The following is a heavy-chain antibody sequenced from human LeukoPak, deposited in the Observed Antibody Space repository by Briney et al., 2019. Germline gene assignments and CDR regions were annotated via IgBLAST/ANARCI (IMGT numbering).Heavy chain of an antibody. CDR3: AKGSLYLGYYYDSSGYMYYFDY. J-gene: IGHJ4*02. CDR1: GFTFSSYA. CDR2: ISGSGGST. D-gene: IGHD3-22*01. V-gene: IGHV3-23*01. Sequence: GGSLRLSCAASGFTFSSYAMSWVRQAPGKGLEWVSAISGSGGSTYYADSVKGRFTISRDNSKNTLYLQMNSLRAEDTAVYYCAKGSLYLGYYYDSSGYMYYFDYWGQGTLVTVSS.